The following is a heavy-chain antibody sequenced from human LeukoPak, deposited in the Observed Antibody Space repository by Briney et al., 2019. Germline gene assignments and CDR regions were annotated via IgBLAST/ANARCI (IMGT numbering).Heavy chain of an antibody. D-gene: IGHD2-21*02. CDR1: GGSISSYY. CDR3: ARQVTVGSFFDY. CDR2: IYYSGSS. V-gene: IGHV4-59*08. Sequence: SETLSLTCTVSGGSISSYYWSWIRQPPGKGLEWIGIIYYSGSSNYSPSLESRVTISVDTSKNQFSLKLSSVTAADTAVYYCARQVTVGSFFDYWGQGTLVTVSS. J-gene: IGHJ4*02.